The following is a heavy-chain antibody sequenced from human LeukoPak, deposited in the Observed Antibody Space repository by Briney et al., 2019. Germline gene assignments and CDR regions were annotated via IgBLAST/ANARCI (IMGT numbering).Heavy chain of an antibody. CDR3: ARHRITMVRGVPYGMDV. CDR2: INHSGST. J-gene: IGHJ6*02. Sequence: KPSETLSLTCAVYGGSFSGYYWSWIRQPPGKGLEWIGEINHSGSTNYNPSLKSRVTISVGTSKNQFSLKLSSVTAADTAVYYCARHRITMVRGVPYGMDVWGQGTTVTVSS. V-gene: IGHV4-34*01. CDR1: GGSFSGYY. D-gene: IGHD3-10*01.